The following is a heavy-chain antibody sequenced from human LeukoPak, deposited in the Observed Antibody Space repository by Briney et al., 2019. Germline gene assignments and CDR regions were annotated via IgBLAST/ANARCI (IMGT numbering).Heavy chain of an antibody. D-gene: IGHD6-19*01. CDR3: ASGLPIAVAGTDHYFDY. Sequence: GASVKVSCKASGYTFTSYGISWVRQAPGQGLEWRGWISAYNGNTNYAQKLQGRVTMTTDTSTSTAYMELRSLRSDDTAVYYCASGLPIAVAGTDHYFDYWGQGTLVTVSS. V-gene: IGHV1-18*01. J-gene: IGHJ4*02. CDR2: ISAYNGNT. CDR1: GYTFTSYG.